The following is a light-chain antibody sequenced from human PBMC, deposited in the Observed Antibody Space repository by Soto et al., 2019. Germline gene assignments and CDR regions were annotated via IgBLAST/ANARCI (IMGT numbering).Light chain of an antibody. J-gene: IGLJ2*01. CDR3: QVWDSSTVV. CDR2: RNT. CDR1: NIGNKN. V-gene: IGLV3-9*01. Sequence: SYELTQPLSVSVALGQTARITCGGANIGNKNVHWYQQKPAQAPVVVIYRNTNRPSGIPERFSGSNSGNTATLTISRAQGGDEADYYCQVWDSSTVVFGGGTKLTVL.